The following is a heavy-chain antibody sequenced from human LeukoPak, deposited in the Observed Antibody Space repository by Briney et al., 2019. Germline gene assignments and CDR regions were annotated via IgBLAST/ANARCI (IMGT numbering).Heavy chain of an antibody. J-gene: IGHJ4*02. V-gene: IGHV3-23*01. CDR1: GFTFSSYA. CDR2: ISGSGGST. D-gene: IGHD1-26*01. Sequence: GGSLRLSCAASGFTFSSYAMSWVRQAPGKGLEWVSAISGSGGSTYYADSVKGRFTISRDNSKNTLYLQMNSLRAEDTAVYYCAKAGARYSGSEYFDYWGQGTLVTVSS. CDR3: AKAGARYSGSEYFDY.